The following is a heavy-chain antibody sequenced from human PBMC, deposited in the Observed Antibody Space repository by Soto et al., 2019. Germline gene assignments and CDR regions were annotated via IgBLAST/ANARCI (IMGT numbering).Heavy chain of an antibody. V-gene: IGHV3-30-3*01. CDR1: GFTFSSYA. CDR2: ISYDGSNK. CDR3: ARIEDTAMVTPYYYGMDV. D-gene: IGHD5-18*01. Sequence: QVQLVESGGGVVQPGRSLRLSCAASGFTFSSYAMHWVRQAPGKGLEWVAVISYDGSNKYYADSVKGRFTISRDNSKNTLYLQMNSLRAEDTAVYYCARIEDTAMVTPYYYGMDVWGQGTTVTVSS. J-gene: IGHJ6*02.